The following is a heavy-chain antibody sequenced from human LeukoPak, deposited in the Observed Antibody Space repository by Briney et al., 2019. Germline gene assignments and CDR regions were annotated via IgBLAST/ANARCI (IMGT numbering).Heavy chain of an antibody. D-gene: IGHD3-22*01. CDR2: IYYSGST. V-gene: IGHV4-39*01. CDR3: ARGWTHYYDSSGYRKGIDY. J-gene: IGHJ4*02. CDR1: GGSISSSSYY. Sequence: PSETLSLTCTVPGGSISSSSYYWGWIRQPPGKGLEWIGSIYYSGSTYYNPSLKSRVTISVDTSKNQFSLKLSSVTAADTAVYYCARGWTHYYDSSGYRKGIDYWGQGTLVTVSS.